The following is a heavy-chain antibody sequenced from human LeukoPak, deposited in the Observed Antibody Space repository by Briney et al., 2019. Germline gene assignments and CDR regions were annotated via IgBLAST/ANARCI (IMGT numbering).Heavy chain of an antibody. CDR1: GFTVSTNY. CDR3: ARETTTSGAFDI. Sequence: GGSLRLSCVASGFTVSTNYMTWVCQAPGKGLEWVSLIYSGGRTYFAESVKGRFTISRDDSENTLYLHMKSLRAEDTAVYYCARETTTSGAFDIWGQGTMVTVSS. J-gene: IGHJ3*02. V-gene: IGHV3-66*01. CDR2: IYSGGRT. D-gene: IGHD4-11*01.